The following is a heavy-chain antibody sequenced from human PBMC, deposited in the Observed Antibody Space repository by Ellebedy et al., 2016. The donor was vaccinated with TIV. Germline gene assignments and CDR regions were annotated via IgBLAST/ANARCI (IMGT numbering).Heavy chain of an antibody. CDR3: ACFDNRGNYSDY. CDR2: IGTAGDT. Sequence: GGSLRLXXAASGFTFSRHDMHWVRQATGKGLEWVSAIGTAGDTYYPGSVKGRFTISRDNSKNTLYLQMDSLRAEDTAMYYCACFDNRGNYSDYWGRGALVTVSS. CDR1: GFTFSRHD. J-gene: IGHJ4*02. V-gene: IGHV3-13*01. D-gene: IGHD3-22*01.